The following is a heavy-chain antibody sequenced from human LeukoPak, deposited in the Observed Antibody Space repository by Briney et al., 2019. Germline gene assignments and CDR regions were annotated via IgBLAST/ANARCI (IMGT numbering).Heavy chain of an antibody. CDR1: GASISSGHYY. Sequence: PSETLSLTCTVSGASISSGHYYWGWIRQPPGKGLEWIGGIYYSGSTYYNPSLKSRVTISVDTSKNQFSLKLSSVTAADTAVYYCARSYYDILTGYYKGGYYFDYWGQGTLVTVSS. V-gene: IGHV4-39*01. J-gene: IGHJ4*02. CDR3: ARSYYDILTGYYKGGYYFDY. D-gene: IGHD3-9*01. CDR2: IYYSGST.